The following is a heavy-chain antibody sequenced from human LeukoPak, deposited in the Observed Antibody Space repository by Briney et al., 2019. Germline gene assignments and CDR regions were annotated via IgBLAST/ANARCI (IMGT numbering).Heavy chain of an antibody. D-gene: IGHD6-19*01. J-gene: IGHJ3*02. Sequence: SETLSLTCTVSGGSISSYYWSWIWQPPGKGLEWIGYIYYSGSTNYNPSLKSRVTISVDTSKNQFSLKLSSVTAADTAVYYCARDSSGWYGAFDIWGQGTMVTVSS. CDR2: IYYSGST. V-gene: IGHV4-59*01. CDR3: ARDSSGWYGAFDI. CDR1: GGSISSYY.